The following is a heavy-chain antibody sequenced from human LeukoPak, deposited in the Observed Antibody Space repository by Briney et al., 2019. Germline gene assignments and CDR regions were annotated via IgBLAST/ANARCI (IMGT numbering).Heavy chain of an antibody. V-gene: IGHV4-4*07. CDR2: IYTSGST. D-gene: IGHD2-2*01. J-gene: IGHJ5*02. Sequence: SETLSLTCTVSGGSVSSYFWSWIRQPAGKGLEWIGRIYTSGSTNYNPSLKSRVTMSVDTSKNQFSLKLSSVTAADTAVYYCAREGVVPSSNWFDPWGQGTLVTVSS. CDR1: GGSVSSYF. CDR3: AREGVVPSSNWFDP.